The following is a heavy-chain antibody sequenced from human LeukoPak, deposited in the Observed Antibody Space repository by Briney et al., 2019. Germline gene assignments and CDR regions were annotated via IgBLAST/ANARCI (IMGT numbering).Heavy chain of an antibody. CDR1: GVTFSSYG. J-gene: IGHJ4*02. Sequence: PGGSLRLSCAASGVTFSSYGMHWVRQAPGKGLEWVAVISYDGSNKYYADSVKGRITNSRDNSKNTLYLQMNSLRADDTAVYYCAKGHGGGYYSSFDYWGQGTLVTVSS. CDR3: AKGHGGGYYSSFDY. V-gene: IGHV3-30*18. D-gene: IGHD3-3*01. CDR2: ISYDGSNK.